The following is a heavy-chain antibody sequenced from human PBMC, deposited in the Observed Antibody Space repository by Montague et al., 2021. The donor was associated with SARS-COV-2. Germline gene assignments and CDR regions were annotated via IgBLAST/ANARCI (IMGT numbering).Heavy chain of an antibody. CDR2: TYYRSKWYF. CDR3: TRYPRYSRSCSFDY. Sequence: CAISGDSVSSNTAAWHWIRQSPSRGLEWLGRTYYRSKWYFDYAVSVKRRMTISPDTSKNQFSLQLSSVTPEDRAVYYCTRYPRYSRSCSFDYWGQGTLVTVSS. V-gene: IGHV6-1*01. J-gene: IGHJ4*02. D-gene: IGHD6-13*01. CDR1: GDSVSSNTAA.